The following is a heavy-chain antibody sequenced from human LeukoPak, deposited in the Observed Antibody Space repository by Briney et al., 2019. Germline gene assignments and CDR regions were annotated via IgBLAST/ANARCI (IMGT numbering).Heavy chain of an antibody. CDR3: ARPPYGDYIFGNY. J-gene: IGHJ4*02. Sequence: GESLKISCQGSGYSFTTYWIGWVRQMPGKGLEWMGIIYPGDSDTRYSPSFQGQVTISADKSITTAYLQWSSLKASDTAMYYCARPPYGDYIFGNYWGQGTLVTVSS. D-gene: IGHD4-17*01. V-gene: IGHV5-51*01. CDR2: IYPGDSDT. CDR1: GYSFTTYW.